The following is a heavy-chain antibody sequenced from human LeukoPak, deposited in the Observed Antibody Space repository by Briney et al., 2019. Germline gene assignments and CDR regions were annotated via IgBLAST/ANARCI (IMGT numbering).Heavy chain of an antibody. V-gene: IGHV3-23*01. Sequence: PGGSLRLSCVASGFAFGRHAMSWVRQAPGKGLEWVSGMTYNGNHAYYADSVRGRFTISRDASNNTLYLQMNSLRTEDTAVYYCARKGRSSYTSGTYYKNDAFDIWGQGTMVTVSS. CDR1: GFAFGRHA. CDR2: MTYNGNHA. D-gene: IGHD3-10*01. CDR3: ARKGRSSYTSGTYYKNDAFDI. J-gene: IGHJ3*02.